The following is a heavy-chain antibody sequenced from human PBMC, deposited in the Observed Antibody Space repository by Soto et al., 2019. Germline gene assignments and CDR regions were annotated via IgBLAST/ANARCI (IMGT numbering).Heavy chain of an antibody. CDR1: GFTFSSYE. Sequence: GGSLRLSCAASGFTFSSYEMNWVRQAPGKGLEWVSYISSSGSTIYYADSVKGRFTISRDNAKNSLYLQMNSLRAEDTAVYYCARDREDVSGNPSRGMDVWGRGTTVTVYS. J-gene: IGHJ6*02. V-gene: IGHV3-48*03. CDR3: ARDREDVSGNPSRGMDV. CDR2: ISSSGSTI. D-gene: IGHD2-15*01.